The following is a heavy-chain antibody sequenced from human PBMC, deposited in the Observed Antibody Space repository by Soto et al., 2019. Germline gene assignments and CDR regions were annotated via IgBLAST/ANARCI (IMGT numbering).Heavy chain of an antibody. V-gene: IGHV1-69*12. Sequence: QVQLVQSGAEVKKPGSSVKVSCKASGGTFSSYAISWVRQAPGQGLEWMGGIIPIFGTANYAQKFQGRVTMTADEAASTAHMELSSLRSEDTAVYYCARVADYGGNGYYYYGMDVWGQGPTVTVSS. D-gene: IGHD4-17*01. J-gene: IGHJ6*02. CDR1: GGTFSSYA. CDR2: IIPIFGTA. CDR3: ARVADYGGNGYYYYGMDV.